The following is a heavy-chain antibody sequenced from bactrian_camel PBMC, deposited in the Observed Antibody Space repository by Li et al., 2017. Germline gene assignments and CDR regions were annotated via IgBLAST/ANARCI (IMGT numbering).Heavy chain of an antibody. J-gene: IGHJ4*01. V-gene: IGHV3-2*01. CDR1: GFTFSNYY. Sequence: HVQLVESGGDSVQAGGSLRLSCAASGFTFSNYYMSWVRQAPGKGLEWVSSIWPDGSNTYYTDSFKGRFTISRDNAKNTVYLQMSGLTSEDTGLYYCAVGFRPIIGTERYRGHGTQVTVS. CDR3: AVGFRPIIGTERY. CDR2: IWPDGSNT. D-gene: IGHD1*01.